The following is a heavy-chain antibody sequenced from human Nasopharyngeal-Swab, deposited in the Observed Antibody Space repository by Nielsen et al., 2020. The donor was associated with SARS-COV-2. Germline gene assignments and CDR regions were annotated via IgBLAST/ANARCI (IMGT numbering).Heavy chain of an antibody. CDR3: ARITPSTHNLDY. CDR2: ISHSGST. Sequence: SETLSLTCTVSGGSMSRYYWTWIRQPPGKGLEWIGEISHSGSTTYNSSLKSRLAMSVDTSKNQFSLKLNSVTAADTAVYYCARITPSTHNLDYWGQGILVTVSS. V-gene: IGHV4-34*01. D-gene: IGHD5/OR15-5a*01. CDR1: GGSMSRYY. J-gene: IGHJ4*02.